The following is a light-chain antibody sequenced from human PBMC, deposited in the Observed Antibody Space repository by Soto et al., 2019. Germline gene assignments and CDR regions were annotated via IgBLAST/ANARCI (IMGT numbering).Light chain of an antibody. J-gene: IGKJ1*01. CDR1: QSVSSSY. V-gene: IGKV3-20*01. CDR3: QEYGSAPWT. CDR2: GAS. Sequence: EIVLTQSPGTLSLSPGERATLSCRASQSVSSSYLAWYQQKPGQAPRLLIYGASSRATGIPDRFSGSGSGRDFTRTISRLETEDFAVYYCQEYGSAPWTFGQGTKVEIK.